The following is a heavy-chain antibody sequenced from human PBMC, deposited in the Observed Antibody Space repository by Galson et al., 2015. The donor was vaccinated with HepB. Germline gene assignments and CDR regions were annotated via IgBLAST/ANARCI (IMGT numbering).Heavy chain of an antibody. Sequence: SVKVSCKASGYTFTSYGISWVRQAPGQGLEWMGWISAYNGNTNYAQKLQGRVTMTTDTSTSTAYMELRSLRSDDTAVYYCARDQLERRYYYYIDVWGKGTTVTVSS. CDR1: GYTFTSYG. CDR2: ISAYNGNT. D-gene: IGHD1-1*01. J-gene: IGHJ6*03. CDR3: ARDQLERRYYYYIDV. V-gene: IGHV1-18*01.